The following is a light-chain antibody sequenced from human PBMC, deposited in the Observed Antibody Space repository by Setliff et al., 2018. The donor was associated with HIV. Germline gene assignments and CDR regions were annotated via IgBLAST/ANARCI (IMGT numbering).Light chain of an antibody. CDR1: SSDVGGYKY. CDR3: NSFTAGNTPSV. V-gene: IGLV2-14*03. CDR2: DVN. Sequence: ALTQPASVSGSPGQSITISCTGSSSDVGGYKYVSWYQQHPGRAPKLIIYDVNSRPSGVSDRFSGSKSGNTASLTISGLQAEDEADYYCNSFTAGNTPSVFGPGTKVTVL. J-gene: IGLJ1*01.